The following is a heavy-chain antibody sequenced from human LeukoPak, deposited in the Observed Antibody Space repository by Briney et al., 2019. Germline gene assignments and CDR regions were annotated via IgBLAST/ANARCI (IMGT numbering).Heavy chain of an antibody. CDR3: ARAEGTWFLEWLDY. Sequence: ASVKVSCKASGYTFTGYYMHWVRQAPGQGLEWMGWINPNSGGTNYAQKFQGRVTMTKDTSISTAYMELSRLRSDDTAVYYCARAEGTWFLEWLDYWGQGTLVTVSS. D-gene: IGHD3-3*01. V-gene: IGHV1-2*02. CDR1: GYTFTGYY. J-gene: IGHJ4*02. CDR2: INPNSGGT.